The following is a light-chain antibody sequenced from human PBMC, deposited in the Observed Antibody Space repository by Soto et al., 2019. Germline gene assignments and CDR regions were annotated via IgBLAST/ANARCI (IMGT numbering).Light chain of an antibody. J-gene: IGKJ1*01. Sequence: DIQMTQSPSSLSASVRDRVTITCRASQNTRGYLNWYQQKPGKAPKLLIYAASSLQSGIPSRFSGSGSETDFTLIISSLQPEDFATYYCQQSYSTPWTFGQGTKVEIK. V-gene: IGKV1-39*01. CDR2: AAS. CDR1: QNTRGY. CDR3: QQSYSTPWT.